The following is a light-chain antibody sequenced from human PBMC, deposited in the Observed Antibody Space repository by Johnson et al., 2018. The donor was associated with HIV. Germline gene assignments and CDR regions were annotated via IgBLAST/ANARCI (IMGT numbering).Light chain of an antibody. J-gene: IGLJ1*01. Sequence: VLTQPPSVSVSPGQTASITCSGDKLGDKYACWYQQKPGQSPVLVIYQDSKRPSGIPDRFSGSKSGTSATLDITGLQTGDEADYYCGTWDTSLSASYVFGTGTKVTVL. CDR1: KLGDKY. V-gene: IGLV3-1*01. CDR3: GTWDTSLSASYV. CDR2: QDS.